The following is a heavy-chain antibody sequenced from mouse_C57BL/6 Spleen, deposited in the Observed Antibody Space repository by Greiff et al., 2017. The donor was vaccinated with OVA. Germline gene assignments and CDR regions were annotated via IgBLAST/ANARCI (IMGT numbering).Heavy chain of an antibody. CDR3: ARDGGYDEGGPAMDY. D-gene: IGHD2-2*01. V-gene: IGHV5-16*01. CDR1: GFTFSDYY. Sequence: DVKLVESEGGLVQPGSSMKLSCTASGFTFSDYYMAWVRQVPEKGLEWVANINYDGSSTYYLDSLKSRFIISRDNAKNILYLQMSSLKSEDTATYYCARDGGYDEGGPAMDYWGQGTSVTVSS. J-gene: IGHJ4*01. CDR2: INYDGSST.